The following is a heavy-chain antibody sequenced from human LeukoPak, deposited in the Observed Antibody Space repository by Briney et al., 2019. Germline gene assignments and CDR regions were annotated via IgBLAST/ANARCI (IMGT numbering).Heavy chain of an antibody. V-gene: IGHV5-51*01. CDR3: ARLQAIAVAALSPFDY. CDR1: GYSFTSYW. CDR2: IYPGDSDT. D-gene: IGHD6-19*01. Sequence: GESLKISCKGSGYSFTSYWIGWVRQMPGKGLEWMGIIYPGDSDTRYSPSFQGQVTISADKSISTAYLQWSSLKASDTAVYYCARLQAIAVAALSPFDYWGQGTLVTVSS. J-gene: IGHJ4*02.